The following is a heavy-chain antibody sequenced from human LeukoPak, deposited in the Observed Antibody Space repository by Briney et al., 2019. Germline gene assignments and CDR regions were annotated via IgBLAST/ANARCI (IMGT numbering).Heavy chain of an antibody. J-gene: IGHJ5*02. CDR3: ARGVVVAAGNWFDP. CDR2: IYYSGST. D-gene: IGHD2-15*01. Sequence: PGGSLRLSCAASGFTFSNYSMNWVRQPPGKGLEWIGSIYYSGSTYYNPSLKSRVTISVDTSKNQFSLKLSSVTAADTAVYYCARGVVVAAGNWFDPWGQGTLVTVSS. V-gene: IGHV4-39*07. CDR1: GFTFSNYS.